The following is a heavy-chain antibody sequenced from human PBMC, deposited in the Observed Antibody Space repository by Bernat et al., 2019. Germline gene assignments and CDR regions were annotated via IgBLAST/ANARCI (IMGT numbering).Heavy chain of an antibody. CDR1: GLSLTDAW. V-gene: IGHV3-15*01. CDR3: TTDNGGSAFDI. J-gene: IGHJ3*02. CDR2: SKGKIDGGTT. Sequence: EVHLVESGGDLVKPGGSLRLSCAVSGLSLTDAWLSWVRQAPGRGLEWVGRSKGKIDGGTTDYAAPVKGRFTMSRDESKNTLYLEMNSVKLEDTAVYYCTTDNGGSAFDIWGRGTRVTVSS. D-gene: IGHD4-23*01.